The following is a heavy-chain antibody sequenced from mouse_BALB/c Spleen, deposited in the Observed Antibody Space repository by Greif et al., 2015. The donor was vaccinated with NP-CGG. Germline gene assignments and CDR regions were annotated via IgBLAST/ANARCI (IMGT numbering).Heavy chain of an antibody. CDR2: ISSGGSYT. J-gene: IGHJ4*01. CDR3: ARGEPPYAMDY. Sequence: EVMLVESGGGLVKPGGSLKLSCAASGFTFSSYAMSWVRQTPEKRLEWVATISSGGSYTYYPDSVKGRFTISRDNAKNTLYLQMSSLRSEDTAMYYCARGEPPYAMDYWGQGTSVTVSS. V-gene: IGHV5-9-1*01. CDR1: GFTFSSYA.